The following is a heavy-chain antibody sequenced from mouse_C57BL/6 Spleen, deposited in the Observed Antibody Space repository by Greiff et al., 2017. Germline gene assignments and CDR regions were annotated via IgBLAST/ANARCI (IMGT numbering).Heavy chain of an antibody. V-gene: IGHV1-69*01. D-gene: IGHD2-14*01. J-gene: IGHJ4*01. CDR3: ARRGTD. Sequence: VQLQQPGAELVMPGASVKLSCKASGYTFTSYWMHWVKQRPGQGLEWIGEIDPSDSYTNYNQKFKGKSTLTVDKSSSTAYMQLSSLTSEDSAVYYCARRGTDWGQGTSVTVSS. CDR2: IDPSDSYT. CDR1: GYTFTSYW.